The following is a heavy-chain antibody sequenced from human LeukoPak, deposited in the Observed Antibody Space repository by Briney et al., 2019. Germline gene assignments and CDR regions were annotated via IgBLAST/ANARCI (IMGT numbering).Heavy chain of an antibody. Sequence: GGSLRLSCAASGFTFSSYWMSWVRQAPGKGLEWVANIKQDGSEKYYVDSVKGRFTISRDNAKNSLYLQMKSLRAEDTAVYYCARDRSSGYESPFDYWGQGTLVTVSS. CDR1: GFTFSSYW. J-gene: IGHJ4*02. D-gene: IGHD5-12*01. CDR3: ARDRSSGYESPFDY. V-gene: IGHV3-7*01. CDR2: IKQDGSEK.